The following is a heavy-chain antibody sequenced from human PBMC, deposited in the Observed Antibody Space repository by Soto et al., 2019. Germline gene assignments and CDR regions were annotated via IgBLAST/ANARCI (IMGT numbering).Heavy chain of an antibody. V-gene: IGHV1-3*01. J-gene: IGHJ5*02. CDR1: GYTFTSYA. CDR2: INAGNGNT. CDR3: ARTAHLGNWFDP. D-gene: IGHD1-26*01. Sequence: ASVKVSCKASGYTFTSYAMHWVRQAPGQRLEWMGCINAGNGNTKYSQKFQGRVTITRDTSASTAYMELSSLRSEDTAVYYCARTAHLGNWFDPWGQGTLVTVSS.